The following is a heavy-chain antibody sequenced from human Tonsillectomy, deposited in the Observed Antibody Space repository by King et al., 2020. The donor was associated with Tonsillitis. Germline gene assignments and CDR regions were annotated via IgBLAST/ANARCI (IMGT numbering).Heavy chain of an antibody. J-gene: IGHJ6*02. D-gene: IGHD3-10*01. CDR1: GDSVSSNSAA. CDR3: ARGIERFSMVLGGDDYYSYGMDV. V-gene: IGHV6-1*01. CDR2: TYYRSKWYN. Sequence: VQLPQSGPGLVKPSQTLSLTCAISGDSVSSNSAAWNWIRQSPSRGLEWLGRTYYRSKWYNDYAVSVKSRITINPDTSKNQFSLQLNSVTPEDTAVYYCARGIERFSMVLGGDDYYSYGMDVWGQGTTVTVSS.